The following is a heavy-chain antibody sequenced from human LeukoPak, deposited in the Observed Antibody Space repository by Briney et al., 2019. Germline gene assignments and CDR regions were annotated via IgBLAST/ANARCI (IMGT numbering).Heavy chain of an antibody. CDR3: AKSDDSSGYYYGIVY. J-gene: IGHJ4*02. D-gene: IGHD3-22*01. CDR1: GFTFSSYA. CDR2: IGGSGGST. Sequence: GGSLRLSCVASGFTFSSYAMNWVRQAPGKGLEWVSGIGGSGGSTYYADSVEGRFTISRDNSKNTLYLQMNSLRAEDTAIYYCAKSDDSSGYYYGIVYWGQGTLVTVSS. V-gene: IGHV3-23*01.